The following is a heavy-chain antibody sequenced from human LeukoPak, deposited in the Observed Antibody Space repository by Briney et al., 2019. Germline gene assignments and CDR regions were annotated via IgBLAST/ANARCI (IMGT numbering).Heavy chain of an antibody. V-gene: IGHV1-2*06. J-gene: IGHJ4*02. CDR2: INPNSGST. CDR3: GTMPPRFGLVTAIHGY. D-gene: IGHD2-21*02. CDR1: GYTFTGYY. Sequence: ASVKVSCKASGYTFTGYYMHWVRQAPGQGLEWMGRINPNSGSTNYAQKFQGRVTMTRDTSSSTAYMELSRLRSDDTAVYYCGTMPPRFGLVTAIHGYWGQGTLVTVSS.